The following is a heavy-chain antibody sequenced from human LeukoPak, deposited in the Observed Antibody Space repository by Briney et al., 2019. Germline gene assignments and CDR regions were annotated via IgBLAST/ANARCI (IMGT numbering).Heavy chain of an antibody. CDR3: ARGWNGDLFDP. Sequence: SETLSLTCTVSGGSISSYYWSWIRQPPGKGLEWIGYIYYSGSTNYNPSLKSRVTISVDTSKNQFSLKLSSVTAADTAVYYCARGWNGDLFDPWGQGTLVTVSS. V-gene: IGHV4-59*12. CDR2: IYYSGST. J-gene: IGHJ5*02. CDR1: GGSISSYY. D-gene: IGHD1-1*01.